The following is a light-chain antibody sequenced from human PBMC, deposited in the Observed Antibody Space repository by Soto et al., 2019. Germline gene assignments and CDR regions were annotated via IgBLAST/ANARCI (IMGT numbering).Light chain of an antibody. CDR3: QQHGNSPYT. V-gene: IGKV3-20*01. Sequence: EIVLTQSPGTLSLSPGERATLSCRASQSVSSSYLAWYQQKPGQAPRLLMYGASSRAKGIPDRVSGSGSGTDFTLTIRRLEPEDVAVYFCQQHGNSPYTFGQGTKLEIK. CDR1: QSVSSSY. CDR2: GAS. J-gene: IGKJ2*01.